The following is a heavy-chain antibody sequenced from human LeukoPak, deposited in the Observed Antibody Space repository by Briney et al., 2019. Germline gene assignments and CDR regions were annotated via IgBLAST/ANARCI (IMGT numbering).Heavy chain of an antibody. CDR1: GGTFSSYA. Sequence: SVKVSCKASGGTFSSYAISWVRQAPGQGLEWMGRIIPIFGTANYAQKFQGRVTITTDESTSTAYMELGSLRSEDTAVYYCARDVVVAATNGFFYFDYWGQGTLVTVSS. CDR3: ARDVVVAATNGFFYFDY. D-gene: IGHD2-15*01. V-gene: IGHV1-69*05. CDR2: IIPIFGTA. J-gene: IGHJ4*02.